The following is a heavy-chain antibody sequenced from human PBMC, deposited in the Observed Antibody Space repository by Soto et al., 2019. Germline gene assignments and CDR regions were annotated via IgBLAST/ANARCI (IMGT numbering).Heavy chain of an antibody. J-gene: IGHJ6*02. Sequence: PGGSLSLSCAASAFTFSTYGMHWVRQAPEKGLERDTAISGSGGSTYYAEYVKGRFTISRDNSKNTLYLQMNSLRAEDTAVYYCAKDKRRLAEGYYYYYGMDVWGQGTTVTVSS. CDR1: AFTFSTYG. D-gene: IGHD1-1*01. V-gene: IGHV3-23*01. CDR2: ISGSGGST. CDR3: AKDKRRLAEGYYYYYGMDV.